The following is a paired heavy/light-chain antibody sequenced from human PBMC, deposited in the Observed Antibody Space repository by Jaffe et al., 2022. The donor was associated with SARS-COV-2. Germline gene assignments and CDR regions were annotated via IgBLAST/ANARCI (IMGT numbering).Heavy chain of an antibody. Sequence: EVQLVESGGGLVQPGGSLKLSCSASGSTFSDHYIHWARQAPGKGLEWLGLIRNKPYGYTTEYAASVKGRFIISRDDSANSAYLQINSLQTEDTAVYYCGDLTWQRVDMWGQGTLVTVSS. CDR3: GDLTWQRVDM. D-gene: IGHD6-25*01. CDR2: IRNKPYGYTT. CDR1: GSTFSDHY. J-gene: IGHJ3*02. V-gene: IGHV3-72*01.
Light chain of an antibody. CDR2: DAS. Sequence: DIQMTQSPSSLSASVGDRVTITCRASQGIRNDLNWYQQKPGKAPKRLIYDASTLQSGVPSRFSGSGSGTEFTLTISSLQPEDFATYSCLQYNTYPCSFGQGTKLEIK. CDR3: LQYNTYPCS. V-gene: IGKV1-17*01. J-gene: IGKJ2*03. CDR1: QGIRND.